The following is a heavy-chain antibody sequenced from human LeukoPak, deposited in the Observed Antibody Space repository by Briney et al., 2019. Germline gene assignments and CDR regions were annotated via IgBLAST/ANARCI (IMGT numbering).Heavy chain of an antibody. Sequence: ASVKVSCKASGYTFTSYYMHWVRQAPGQGLEWMGIINPSGGSTSYAQKFQGRVTMTRDMSTSTVYMELSSLGFEDTAVYYCARAVVGAPWGGDGFDIWGQGTMVTVSS. J-gene: IGHJ3*02. D-gene: IGHD1-26*01. CDR1: GYTFTSYY. CDR2: INPSGGST. CDR3: ARAVVGAPWGGDGFDI. V-gene: IGHV1-46*01.